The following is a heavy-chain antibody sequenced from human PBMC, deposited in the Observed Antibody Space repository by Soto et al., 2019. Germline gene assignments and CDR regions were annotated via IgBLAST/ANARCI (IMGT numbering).Heavy chain of an antibody. V-gene: IGHV3-21*01. CDR3: ASARGAYYDFWSGFRFDP. CDR2: ISSSSSYI. Sequence: PGGSLRLSCAASGFTFSSYSINWVRQAPGKGLEWVSSISSSSSYIYYADSVKGRFTISRDNAKNSLYLQMNSLRAEDTAVYYCASARGAYYDFWSGFRFDPWGQRTLVTLSS. CDR1: GFTFSSYS. D-gene: IGHD3-3*01. J-gene: IGHJ5*02.